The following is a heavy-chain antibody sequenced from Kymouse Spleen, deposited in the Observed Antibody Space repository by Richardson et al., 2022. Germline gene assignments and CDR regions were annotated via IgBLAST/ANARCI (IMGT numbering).Heavy chain of an antibody. D-gene: IGHD3-9*01. CDR1: GGSFSGYY. CDR3: AGVLRYFDWLSYYYGMDV. V-gene: IGHV4-34*01. Sequence: QVQLQQWGAGLLKPSETLSLTCAVYGGSFSGYYWSWIRQPPGKGLEWIGEINHSGSTNYNPSLKSRVTISVDTSKNQFSLKLSSVTAADTAVYYCAGVLRYFDWLSYYYGMDVWGQGTTVTVSS. CDR2: INHSGST. J-gene: IGHJ6*02.